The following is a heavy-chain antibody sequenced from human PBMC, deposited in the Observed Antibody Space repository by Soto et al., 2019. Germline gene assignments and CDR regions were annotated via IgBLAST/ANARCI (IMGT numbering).Heavy chain of an antibody. J-gene: IGHJ4*02. CDR2: IYYSVST. CDR3: ATLGRVVTTVTTGDLNLVAERLARHAY. CDR1: GGSISSGDYY. D-gene: IGHD4-17*01. Sequence: SETLSLTCTVSGGSISSGDYYWGWIRQPPGKGLEWIGSIYYSVSTYYNPSLKSRVTISVDTCKNQFSLKLSSVTATDTAVYYCATLGRVVTTVTTGDLNLVAERLARHAYWGQGPRVTLST. V-gene: IGHV4-39*01.